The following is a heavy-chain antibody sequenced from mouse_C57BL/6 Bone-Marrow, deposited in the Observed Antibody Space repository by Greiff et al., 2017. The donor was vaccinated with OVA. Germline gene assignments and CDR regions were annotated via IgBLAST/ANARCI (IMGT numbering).Heavy chain of an antibody. CDR2: IYPRSGNT. J-gene: IGHJ2*01. V-gene: IGHV1-81*01. CDR1: GYTFTSYG. D-gene: IGHD1-1*01. Sequence: QVQLQQSGAELARPGASVKLSCKASGYTFTSYGISWVKQRTGQGLEWIGEIYPRSGNTYYNEKFKSKATLTVDKPSSTAYMQLSSLTSEDSAVYYCARSSYYGSSYFFDYWGQGTTLTVSS. CDR3: ARSSYYGSSYFFDY.